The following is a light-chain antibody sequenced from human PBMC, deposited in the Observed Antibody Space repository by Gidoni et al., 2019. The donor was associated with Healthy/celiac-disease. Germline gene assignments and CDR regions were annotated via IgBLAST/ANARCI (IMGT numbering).Light chain of an antibody. CDR2: GNS. J-gene: IGLJ2*01. CDR3: QSYDSSLSGSV. Sequence: QSVLTQPPSVSGAPAQRVTISCTVSRSNIGAGYDVHWYQQLPGTAPKLLIYGNSNRPSGVPDRFSGSKSGTSASLAITGLQAEDEADYYCQSYDSSLSGSVFGGGTKLTVL. CDR1: RSNIGAGYD. V-gene: IGLV1-40*01.